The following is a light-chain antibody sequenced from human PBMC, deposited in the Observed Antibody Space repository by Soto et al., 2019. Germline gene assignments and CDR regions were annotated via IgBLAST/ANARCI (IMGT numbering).Light chain of an antibody. J-gene: IGLJ1*01. CDR1: SSDVGGYNY. CDR2: AVS. CDR3: TSYTSSTTYV. V-gene: IGLV2-14*03. Sequence: QSVLTQPASVSGSPGQSITISCTGTSSDVGGYNYVSWYQQHPGKAPKLMIYAVSSRPSGVSNRFSGSKSGNTASLTISGLQAEDEADYYCTSYTSSTTYVFGTGTKVTVL.